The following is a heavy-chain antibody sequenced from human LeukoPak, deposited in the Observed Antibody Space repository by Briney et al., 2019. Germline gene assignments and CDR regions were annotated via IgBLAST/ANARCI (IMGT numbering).Heavy chain of an antibody. CDR3: ATSRRDGYNFDY. D-gene: IGHD5-24*01. Sequence: PGGSLRLSCAASGFTFSSDAMSWVRQAPGKGLEWVSAISGSGGGTYYADSVKGRFTISRDNSKNTLYLQMNSLRAEDTAVYYCATSRRDGYNFDYWGQGTLVTVSS. CDR1: GFTFSSDA. CDR2: ISGSGGGT. J-gene: IGHJ4*02. V-gene: IGHV3-23*01.